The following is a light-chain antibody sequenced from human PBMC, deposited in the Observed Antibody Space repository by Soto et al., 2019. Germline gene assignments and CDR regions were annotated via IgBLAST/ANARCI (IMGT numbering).Light chain of an antibody. Sequence: DVQMTQSPSSLSAFVGDRVTITCRASQGIAPYLAWFQQKPGKVPKLMNYATSTLQSGVPSRFSGSGSGTDFTLTINSLQPEDVGTYYWQKYNSAPLTVGGGTKVEIK. CDR2: ATS. CDR1: QGIAPY. V-gene: IGKV1-27*01. J-gene: IGKJ4*01. CDR3: QKYNSAPLT.